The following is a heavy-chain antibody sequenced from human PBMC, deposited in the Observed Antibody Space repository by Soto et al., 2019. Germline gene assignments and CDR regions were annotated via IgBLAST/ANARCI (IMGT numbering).Heavy chain of an antibody. J-gene: IGHJ4*02. V-gene: IGHV3-23*01. CDR1: GFTFRSNA. D-gene: IGHD2-2*01. CDR2: ISGSGTGT. Sequence: GGSLRLSCEASGFTFRSNAMNWVRQAPGKGLEWVSVISGSGTGTYYADSVKGRFTISRDNSKNTVYLQMNSLRAEDTAVYYCAKNADIVIVPAGFDYWGQGTLVTVSS. CDR3: AKNADIVIVPAGFDY.